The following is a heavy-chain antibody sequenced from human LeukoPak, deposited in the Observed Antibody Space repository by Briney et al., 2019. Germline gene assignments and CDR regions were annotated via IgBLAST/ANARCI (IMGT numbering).Heavy chain of an antibody. Sequence: SETLSLTCTVSGGSISSYYWSWIRQPPGKGLEWIGYIYYGGSTNYNPSLKSRVTISVDTSKNQFSLKLSSVTAADTAVYYCARGEYSSSFNYYYYGMDVWGQGTTVTVSS. CDR3: ARGEYSSSFNYYYYGMDV. V-gene: IGHV4-59*01. J-gene: IGHJ6*02. CDR2: IYYGGST. CDR1: GGSISSYY. D-gene: IGHD6-6*01.